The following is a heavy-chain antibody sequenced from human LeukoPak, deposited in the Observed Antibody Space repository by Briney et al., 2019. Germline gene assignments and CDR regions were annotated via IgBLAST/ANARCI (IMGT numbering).Heavy chain of an antibody. J-gene: IGHJ5*02. CDR1: GFTFSDYY. CDR3: ARDGEVGVGRWFDP. CDR2: ISSSGSTI. Sequence: GALRLSCAASGFTFSDYYMSWIRQAPGKGLEWVSYISSSGSTIYYADSVKGRFTISRDNAKNSLSLQMNSLRAEDTAVYYCARDGEVGVGRWFDPWGQGTLVTVSS. V-gene: IGHV3-11*04. D-gene: IGHD1-26*01.